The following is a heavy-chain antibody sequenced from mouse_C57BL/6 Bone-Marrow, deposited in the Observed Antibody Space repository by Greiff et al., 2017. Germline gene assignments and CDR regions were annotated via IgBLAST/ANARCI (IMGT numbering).Heavy chain of an antibody. CDR2: GQVLEWIG. CDR3: TEESAVYYCAYYGSSVAMDY. Sequence: VQLQQSGPELARPWASVQISCQAFSTFSSKVHFAIRDTYYWMQWVTQRPGQVLEWIGAIYTGNGVTRYNQKLKGKATLTADKSSSTAYIQLRSMATEESAVYYCAYYGSSVAMDYWGQGTSVTVSA. V-gene: IGHV1-87*01. CDR1: STFS. D-gene: IGHD1-1*01. J-gene: IGHJ4*01.